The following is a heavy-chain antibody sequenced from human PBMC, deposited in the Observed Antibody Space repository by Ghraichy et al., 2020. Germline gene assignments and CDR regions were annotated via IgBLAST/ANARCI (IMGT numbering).Heavy chain of an antibody. D-gene: IGHD1-1*01. V-gene: IGHV3-23*01. CDR3: AKDYEERYWNMRVDP. J-gene: IGHJ5*02. CDR1: GFTFRNYA. CDR2: ISNSGDST. Sequence: GGSLRLSCAASGFTFRNYAMSWVRQAPGKGLEWVSAISNSGDSTYYADSVKGRFTISRDNSKNTLYLQMSSLRAEDTAVYYCAKDYEERYWNMRVDPWGQGTMVTVSS.